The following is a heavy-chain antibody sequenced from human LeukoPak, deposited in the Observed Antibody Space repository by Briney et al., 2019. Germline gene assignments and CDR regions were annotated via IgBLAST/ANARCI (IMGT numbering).Heavy chain of an antibody. J-gene: IGHJ6*03. CDR2: INHSGST. V-gene: IGHV4-34*01. CDR1: GGSFSGYY. D-gene: IGHD3-10*01. CDR3: ARDTYSSGTYHYYYYMGV. Sequence: PSETLSLTCAVYGGSFSGYYWSWIRQPPGKGLEWIGEINHSGSTNYNPSLKSRVTISVDTSKNQFSLKLSSVTAADTAVYYCARDTYSSGTYHYYYYMGVWGKGTTVTISS.